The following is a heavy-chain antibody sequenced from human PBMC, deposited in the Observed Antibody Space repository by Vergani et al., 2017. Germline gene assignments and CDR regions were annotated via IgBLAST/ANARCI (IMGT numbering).Heavy chain of an antibody. CDR2: IYSGGST. D-gene: IGHD3-10*02. Sequence: EVQLLDSGGGLVQPGGSLRLSCEASGFSFPGYAMSWVRQAPGKGLEWVSVIYSGGSTYYADSVKGRFTISRDNSKNTLYLQMNSLRAEDTAVYYCARDIPPRFGESYGMDVWGQGTTVTVSS. J-gene: IGHJ6*02. CDR3: ARDIPPRFGESYGMDV. V-gene: IGHV3-66*02. CDR1: GFSFPGYA.